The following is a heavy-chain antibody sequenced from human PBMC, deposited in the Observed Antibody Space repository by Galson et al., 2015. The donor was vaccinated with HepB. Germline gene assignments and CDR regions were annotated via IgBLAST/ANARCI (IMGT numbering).Heavy chain of an antibody. CDR1: GYPLTSHG. J-gene: IGHJ3*02. CDR3: AREAATGYPYDTFDI. CDR2: INPDNGNT. V-gene: IGHV1-18*04. D-gene: IGHD5-12*01. Sequence: SVKVSCKASGYPLTSHGITWVRQAPGQGLVWVGWINPDNGNTKYAESLRGRVAMTTDTSTSTAYMELSSLKSEDTAVYYCAREAATGYPYDTFDICGQGTLVTVSS.